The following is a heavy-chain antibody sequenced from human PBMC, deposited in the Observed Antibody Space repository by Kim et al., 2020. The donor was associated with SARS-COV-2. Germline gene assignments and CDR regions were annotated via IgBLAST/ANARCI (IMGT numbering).Heavy chain of an antibody. V-gene: IGHV3-23*01. CDR3: AKDGGGWYSSWIIHPYFDY. J-gene: IGHJ4*02. D-gene: IGHD6-13*01. Sequence: GRFTISRDNSKTTLYLQMNSLRAEDTAVYYCAKDGGGWYSSWIIHPYFDYWGQGTLVTVSS.